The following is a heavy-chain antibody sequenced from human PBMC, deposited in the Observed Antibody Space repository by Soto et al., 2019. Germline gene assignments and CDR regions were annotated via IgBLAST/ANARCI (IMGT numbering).Heavy chain of an antibody. Sequence: QVQLQESGPGLVKPSQTLSLTCTVSGGSISSGGYYWSWIRQHPGKGLEWIGYIYYSGSTYYNPSLKSLVNIAVDTYKNHFSLKLSCVTAADTAVYYCARDTSYYAFWSGSANYGMDVWGQGTTVTVSS. J-gene: IGHJ6*02. CDR1: GGSISSGGYY. CDR3: ARDTSYYAFWSGSANYGMDV. CDR2: IYYSGST. D-gene: IGHD3-3*01. V-gene: IGHV4-31*01.